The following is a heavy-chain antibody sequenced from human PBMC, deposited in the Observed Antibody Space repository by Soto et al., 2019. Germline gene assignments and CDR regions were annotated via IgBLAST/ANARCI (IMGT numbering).Heavy chain of an antibody. CDR1: GFSLSTSRMC. CDR3: ARSTYYFDSSGYGFYSFDY. J-gene: IGHJ4*02. CDR2: IDWDDDK. D-gene: IGHD3-22*01. Sequence: SAPTLVNPTQTLTLTCTFSGFSLSTSRMCVSWIRQPPGKALEWLARIDWDDDKYYSTSLKTRLTISKDTSKNQVVLTMTNMDPVDTATYYCARSTYYFDSSGYGFYSFDYWGQGTLVTVSS. V-gene: IGHV2-70*11.